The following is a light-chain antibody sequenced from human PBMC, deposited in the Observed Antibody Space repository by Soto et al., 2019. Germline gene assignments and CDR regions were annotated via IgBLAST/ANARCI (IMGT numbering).Light chain of an antibody. CDR2: WAS. CDR3: QQYYKTPWT. Sequence: DIVMTQSPDSLAVSLGERATINCKSSQSVLFSSNNKNYLAWYQQKPGQSPKLLIYWASTRESGVPDRFSGSGSGTDFTLTISSLQAEDVAVYYCQQYYKTPWTFGQGTKVDIK. J-gene: IGKJ1*01. V-gene: IGKV4-1*01. CDR1: QSVLFSSNNKNY.